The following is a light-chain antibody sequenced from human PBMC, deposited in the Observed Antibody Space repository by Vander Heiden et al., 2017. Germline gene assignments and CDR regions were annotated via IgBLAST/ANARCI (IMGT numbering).Light chain of an antibody. CDR1: SSDVGNDNY. CDR2: DVT. V-gene: IGLV2-14*03. J-gene: IGLJ1*01. Sequence: QSALTQPASVSGAPGPSNTISCAGTSSDVGNDNYVSWYQQHPGKAPILVIYDVTNRPSGVSNRFSGAKSGNTASLTISGLQPEDEADYYCSSYTTSSTQVFGTGTKVTVL. CDR3: SSYTTSSTQV.